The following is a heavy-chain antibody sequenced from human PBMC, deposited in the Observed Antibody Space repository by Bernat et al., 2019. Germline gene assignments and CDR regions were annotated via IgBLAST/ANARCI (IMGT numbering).Heavy chain of an antibody. CDR2: ISYDGSNK. CDR1: GFTFSSYA. V-gene: IGHV3-30-3*01. D-gene: IGHD1-14*01. J-gene: IGHJ4*02. CDR3: TTRHTLYYFDY. Sequence: QVQLVESGGGVVQPGRSLRLSCAASGFTFSSYAMHWVRQAPGKGLEWVAVISYDGSNKYYADSVKGRFTISRDDSKNTLYLQMNSLKTEDTAVYYCTTRHTLYYFDYWGQGTLVTVSS.